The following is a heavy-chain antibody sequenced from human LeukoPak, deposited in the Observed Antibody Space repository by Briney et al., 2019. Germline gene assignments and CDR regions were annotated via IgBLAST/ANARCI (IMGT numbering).Heavy chain of an antibody. V-gene: IGHV1-24*01. CDR2: FDPENDER. CDR3: ATEVTSIVPDY. CDR1: GHTLSELP. J-gene: IGHJ4*02. Sequence: APVKVSCKVSGHTLSELPMYWVRQAPGEGLEWMGGFDPENDERIYAQKFRGRVTMTEDTSTNTAYMELSSLRSDDTAVYYCATEVTSIVPDYWGQGTLVTVSS. D-gene: IGHD2-21*02.